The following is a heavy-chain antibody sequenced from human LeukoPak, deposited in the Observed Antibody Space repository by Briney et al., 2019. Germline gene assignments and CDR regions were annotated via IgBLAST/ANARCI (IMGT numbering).Heavy chain of an antibody. CDR2: ISSSSNSL. CDR1: GFTFSSYN. J-gene: IGHJ4*02. V-gene: IGHV3-21*01. Sequence: TGGSLRLSCAASGFTFSSYNMNWVRQAPGKGLEWVSSISSSSNSLYYADSVKGRFTTSRDDAKNSLYLQMNSLRAEDTAVYYCASVGYWGQGTLVTVSS. CDR3: ASVGY.